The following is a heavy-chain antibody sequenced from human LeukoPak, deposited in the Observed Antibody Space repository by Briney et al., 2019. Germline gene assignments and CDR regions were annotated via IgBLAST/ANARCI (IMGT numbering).Heavy chain of an antibody. CDR2: INHSGST. J-gene: IGHJ4*02. V-gene: IGHV4-34*01. CDR3: ARGPTSCSGGSCYLPSYPTYFDY. CDR1: GGSFSGYY. D-gene: IGHD2-15*01. Sequence: PSETLSLTCAVYGGSFSGYYWSWIRQPPGKGLEWIGEINHSGSTNYNPSLKSRVTISVDTSKNQFSLKLSSVTAADTAVYYCARGPTSCSGGSCYLPSYPTYFDYWGQGTLVTVSS.